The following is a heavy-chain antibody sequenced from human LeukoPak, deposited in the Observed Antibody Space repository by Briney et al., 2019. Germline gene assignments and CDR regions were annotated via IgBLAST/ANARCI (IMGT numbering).Heavy chain of an antibody. D-gene: IGHD3-10*01. Sequence: GGSLRLSCAASGFTFDDYAMHWVRQAPGKGLEWVSGISWKSGSIGYADSVKGRFTISRDNAKNSLYLQMNSLRAEDTALYYCVKDKGYIGEDAFDIWGQGTMVTVSS. CDR2: ISWKSGSI. CDR1: GFTFDDYA. J-gene: IGHJ3*02. V-gene: IGHV3-9*01. CDR3: VKDKGYIGEDAFDI.